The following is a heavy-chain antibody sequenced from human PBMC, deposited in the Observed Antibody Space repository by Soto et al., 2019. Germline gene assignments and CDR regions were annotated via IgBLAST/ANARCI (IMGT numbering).Heavy chain of an antibody. V-gene: IGHV3-33*08. CDR1: GFTFSSYS. D-gene: IGHD2-15*01. J-gene: IGHJ4*02. Sequence: GGSLRLSCSASGFTFSSYSMNWVRQAPGKGLEWVAVIWYDGSNKYYADSVKGRFTISRDNSKNTLYLQMNSLRAEDTAVYYCARDVVGYFDYWGQGTLVTVSS. CDR3: ARDVVGYFDY. CDR2: IWYDGSNK.